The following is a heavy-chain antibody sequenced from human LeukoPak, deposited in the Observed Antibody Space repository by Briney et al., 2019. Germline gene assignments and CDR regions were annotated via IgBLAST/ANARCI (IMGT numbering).Heavy chain of an antibody. D-gene: IGHD4-17*01. Sequence: GGSLRLSCAASGFTFSDYGIRWVRQAPGKGLEWVAFIRYDGSKKYYADSVKGRFTISRDNSKNTLYLQMNSLRAEDTAVYYCAKADYGDPNWDYWGQGTLVTVSS. CDR2: IRYDGSKK. CDR3: AKADYGDPNWDY. CDR1: GFTFSDYG. V-gene: IGHV3-30*02. J-gene: IGHJ4*02.